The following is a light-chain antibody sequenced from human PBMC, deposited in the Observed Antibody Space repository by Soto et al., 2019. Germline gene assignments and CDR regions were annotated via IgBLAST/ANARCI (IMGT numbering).Light chain of an antibody. CDR3: SSYTTSSTLV. V-gene: IGLV2-14*01. CDR1: SSDVGGYNY. CDR2: EVN. Sequence: QSVLTQPASVSGSPGQSITISCTGTSSDVGGYNYVSWYQQHPGKVPKLLIYEVNNRPSGVSYRFSGSKSGSTASLTISGLQAEDEADYYCSSYTTSSTLVFGGGTKVTVL. J-gene: IGLJ3*02.